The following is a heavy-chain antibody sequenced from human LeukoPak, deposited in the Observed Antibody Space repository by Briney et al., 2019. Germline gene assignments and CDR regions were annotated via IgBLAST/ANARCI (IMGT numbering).Heavy chain of an antibody. J-gene: IGHJ4*02. Sequence: PGGSLRLSCAAAGLTFSSCEMNWVRRAPGKGLEWVSYISSGSTTYYTGSLKGRFTISRDHAKSQLDLQMNSLRAEDTAIYYCATIRRDGYNYVDDWGQGTLVTVSS. CDR2: ISSGSTT. V-gene: IGHV3-48*03. CDR3: ATIRRDGYNYVDD. CDR1: GLTFSSCE. D-gene: IGHD5-24*01.